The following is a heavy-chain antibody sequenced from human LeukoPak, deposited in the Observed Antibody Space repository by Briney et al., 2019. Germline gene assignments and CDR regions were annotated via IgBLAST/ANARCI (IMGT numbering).Heavy chain of an antibody. J-gene: IGHJ4*02. V-gene: IGHV4-34*01. CDR2: INRSGST. CDR3: ARGGFYCGDDCYVDY. D-gene: IGHD2-21*02. Sequence: RSSETLSLTCAAYGGSLSYYYWSWIRQPPEKGLEWIVEINRSGSTNCNPSLKSRVSISVDPPKNQFSLKLSSVTAVDPAVYSCARGGFYCGDDCYVDYWGEGTLVTVSS. CDR1: GGSLSYYY.